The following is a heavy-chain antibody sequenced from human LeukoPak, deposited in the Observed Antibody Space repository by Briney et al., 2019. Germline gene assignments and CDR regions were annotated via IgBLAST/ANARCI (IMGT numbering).Heavy chain of an antibody. V-gene: IGHV4-59*01. J-gene: IGHJ6*02. CDR3: ARDRREWTRGILGTYYYGMDV. CDR2: IYYSGST. CDR1: GGSISSYY. Sequence: SETLSFTCTVSGGSISSYYWSWIRQPPGKGLEWIGYIYYSGSTNYNPSLKSRVTISVDTSKNQFSLKLSSVTAADTAVYYCARDRREWTRGILGTYYYGMDVWGQGTTVTVSS. D-gene: IGHD1-7*01.